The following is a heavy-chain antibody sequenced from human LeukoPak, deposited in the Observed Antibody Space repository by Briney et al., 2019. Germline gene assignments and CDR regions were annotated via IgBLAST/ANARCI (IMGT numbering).Heavy chain of an antibody. D-gene: IGHD4-11*01. J-gene: IGHJ6*03. Sequence: GRALRLSCAASGFTFSSYGMHWVRQAPGQGLEWVAVIWYDGSSKYYADSVKGRVTISRDNSKNTLYLQMSSLRAEDTAVYYCAKDTGYYYYYMDVWGKGTTVTVSS. CDR3: AKDTGYYYYYMDV. V-gene: IGHV3-33*06. CDR1: GFTFSSYG. CDR2: IWYDGSSK.